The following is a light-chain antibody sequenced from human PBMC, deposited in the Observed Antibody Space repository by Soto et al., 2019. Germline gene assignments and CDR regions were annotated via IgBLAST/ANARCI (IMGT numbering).Light chain of an antibody. J-gene: IGKJ4*01. V-gene: IGKV3-15*01. CDR1: QSVSRN. CDR3: QQYNNWPPLT. CDR2: GAS. Sequence: EIVMTQSPATLSVSPGERATLSCRASQSVSRNLAWYQQKPGQAPRLLIYGASTRATGIPARFSGSGSGTEFTLTISSLQSEDFAVYYCQQYNNWPPLTVGGGTKVDSK.